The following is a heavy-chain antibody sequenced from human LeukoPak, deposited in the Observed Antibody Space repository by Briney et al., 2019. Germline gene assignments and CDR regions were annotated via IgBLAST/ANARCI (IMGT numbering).Heavy chain of an antibody. Sequence: GGSLRLSCAASGFTFSSYGMNWVRQAPGKGLEWVSTISGSAYNTYYADSVKGRFTISRDNSKNTLYLQINSLRAEDTAVYYCARDGKRTSDAFDIWGQGTMVTVSS. V-gene: IGHV3-23*01. CDR2: ISGSAYNT. CDR3: ARDGKRTSDAFDI. D-gene: IGHD1-26*01. CDR1: GFTFSSYG. J-gene: IGHJ3*02.